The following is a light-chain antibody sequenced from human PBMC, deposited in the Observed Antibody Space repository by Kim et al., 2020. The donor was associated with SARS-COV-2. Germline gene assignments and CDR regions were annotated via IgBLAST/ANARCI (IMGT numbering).Light chain of an antibody. V-gene: IGLV1-44*01. CDR3: GAWDDTLKGYV. CDR1: RSNIRTHA. J-gene: IGLJ1*01. Sequence: GQRVPISCSGSRSNIRTHAVNWYQQLPGTAPKLLIYTSNQRPSGVPDRFSGTKSGTSASLAISGLQSEDEGDYYCGAWDDTLKGYVFGAGTKVTVL. CDR2: TSN.